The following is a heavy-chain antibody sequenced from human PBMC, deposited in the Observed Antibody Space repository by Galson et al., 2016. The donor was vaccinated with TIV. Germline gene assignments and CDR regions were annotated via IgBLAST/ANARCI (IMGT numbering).Heavy chain of an antibody. D-gene: IGHD3-10*01. CDR2: INPKTGAT. Sequence: SVKVSCQASGYSFTGYFMHWVRQAPGQGLEWMGWINPKTGATTYAQEFQGRITMTRDTSASTVYMDLNRLQSDDTAVYYCARSVSYYKYALDVWGQGTTVTVSS. CDR1: GYSFTGYF. V-gene: IGHV1-2*02. CDR3: ARSVSYYKYALDV. J-gene: IGHJ3*01.